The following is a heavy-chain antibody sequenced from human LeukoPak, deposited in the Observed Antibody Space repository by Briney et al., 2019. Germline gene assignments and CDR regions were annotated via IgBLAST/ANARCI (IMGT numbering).Heavy chain of an antibody. CDR2: IYYSGST. D-gene: IGHD3-22*01. Sequence: SETLSLTCTVSGGSISSYYWSWIRQPPGKGLEWIGYIYYSGSTNYNPSLKSRVTISVDTSKNQFSLKLSSVTAADTAVYYCARSTPRASSGCNAFDIWGQGTMVTVSS. V-gene: IGHV4-59*01. CDR1: GGSISSYY. J-gene: IGHJ3*02. CDR3: ARSTPRASSGCNAFDI.